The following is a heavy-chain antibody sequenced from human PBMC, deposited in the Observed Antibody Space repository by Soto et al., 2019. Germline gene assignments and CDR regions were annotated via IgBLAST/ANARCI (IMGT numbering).Heavy chain of an antibody. Sequence: GPPPLCYAVAGVPFPGPTMKWVSPNPGKGLEWVAYIGNTLDTIYYADSVKGRFIISRDDAMKSVFLHMSSLRDDDTAVYYCARGDCSGGSCYGIDVWGRGPTVTVA. CDR2: IGNTLDTI. D-gene: IGHD2-15*01. CDR3: ARGDCSGGSCYGIDV. CDR1: GVPFPGPT. V-gene: IGHV3-48*02. J-gene: IGHJ6*02.